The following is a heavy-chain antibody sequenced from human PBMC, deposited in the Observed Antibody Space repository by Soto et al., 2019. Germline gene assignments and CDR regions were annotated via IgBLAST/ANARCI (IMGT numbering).Heavy chain of an antibody. V-gene: IGHV4-59*01. CDR1: GGSISSYY. CDR2: IYYSGST. J-gene: IGHJ4*02. CDR3: ASSGPYGDPYYFDY. D-gene: IGHD4-17*01. Sequence: PEETLSLTFTVSGGSISSYYWSWIRQPPGKGLEWIGYIYYSGSTNYNPSLKSRVTISVDTSKNQFSLKLSSVTAADTAVYYCASSGPYGDPYYFDYWGQGTLVTVSS.